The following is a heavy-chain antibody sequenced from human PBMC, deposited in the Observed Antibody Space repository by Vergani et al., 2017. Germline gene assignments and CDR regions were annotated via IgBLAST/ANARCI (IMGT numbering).Heavy chain of an antibody. CDR1: GGPVSSGSYY. CDR2: IYYSGST. CDR3: ATQRWELRVDY. D-gene: IGHD1-26*01. Sequence: QVQLQESGPGLVKPSETLSLPCPVSGGPVSSGSYYWSWIRQPPGKGLEWIGYIYYSGSTNYNPSLKRRVTISVDTSKNQFSLNLSPVTAAETAVYYWATQRWELRVDYWGQGTLVTVSS. J-gene: IGHJ4*02. V-gene: IGHV4-61*01.